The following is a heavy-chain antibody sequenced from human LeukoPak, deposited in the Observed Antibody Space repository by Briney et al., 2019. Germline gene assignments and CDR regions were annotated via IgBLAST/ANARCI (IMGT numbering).Heavy chain of an antibody. Sequence: GGSLRLSCAASAFTFSSYTMTWVRQAPGKGLEWVSCISSSSSYIYYADSVKGRFTISRDNAKNSLYLQMSSLEAEDTAVYYCARDRMNYDSSDYYYVPYYYFDYWGRGTLVTVSS. CDR3: ARDRMNYDSSDYYYVPYYYFDY. CDR2: ISSSSSYI. J-gene: IGHJ4*02. D-gene: IGHD3-22*01. CDR1: AFTFSSYT. V-gene: IGHV3-21*04.